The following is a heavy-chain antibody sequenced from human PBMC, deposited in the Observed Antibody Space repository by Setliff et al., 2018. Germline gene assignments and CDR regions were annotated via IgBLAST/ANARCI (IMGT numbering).Heavy chain of an antibody. CDR2: ISASGDTT. CDR3: CSGSYLFVY. V-gene: IGHV3-23*01. J-gene: IGHJ4*02. Sequence: GGSLRLSCAASGYTSSSYAMTWVRQAPGKGLEWVSIISASGDTTYYADSVKGRSTISRDNSKNTLYLQMNSLRAEDTAVYYCCSGSYLFVYWGQGSPVTVSS. D-gene: IGHD1-26*01. CDR1: GYTSSSYA.